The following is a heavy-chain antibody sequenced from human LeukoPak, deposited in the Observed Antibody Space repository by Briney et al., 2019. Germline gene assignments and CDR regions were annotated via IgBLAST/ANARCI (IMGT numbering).Heavy chain of an antibody. D-gene: IGHD3-10*01. J-gene: IGHJ1*01. CDR3: AKTYYSSSGSWD. Sequence: SETLSLTCAVYGGSFSGYYWSWIRQPPGKGLEWIGEINHSGSTYYNPSLKSRVTISVDTSKNQFFLKLTSVTAADTAVYYCAKTYYSSSGSWDWGQGTLVTVSS. CDR1: GGSFSGYY. CDR2: INHSGST. V-gene: IGHV4-34*01.